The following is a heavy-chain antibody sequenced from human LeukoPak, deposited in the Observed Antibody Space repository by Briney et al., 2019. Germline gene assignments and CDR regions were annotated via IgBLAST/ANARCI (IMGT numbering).Heavy chain of an antibody. Sequence: PSGTLSLTCTVSGGSISSNNYYWGWIRQPPGKGLEWIGTIYYSGSTYYNPSLKSRVTISVDTSKNQFSLKLSSVTAADTAVYYCARQGSGNYLSPVNYWGQGTLVTVSS. J-gene: IGHJ4*02. CDR2: IYYSGST. CDR1: GGSISSNNYY. V-gene: IGHV4-39*01. D-gene: IGHD1-26*01. CDR3: ARQGSGNYLSPVNY.